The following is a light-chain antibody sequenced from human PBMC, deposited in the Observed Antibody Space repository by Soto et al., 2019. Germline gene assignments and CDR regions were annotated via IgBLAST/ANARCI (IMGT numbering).Light chain of an antibody. Sequence: DIQMTQSPSSVSASVGDRIIITCRASQYISTWLAWYQQKPGEAPKLLIFAASRLHGGVPSRFSGSGSGTDFTLTINNLQPEDVATYYGQQADSFPLTFGGGTKVEVK. J-gene: IGKJ4*01. CDR3: QQADSFPLT. CDR2: AAS. CDR1: QYISTW. V-gene: IGKV1D-12*01.